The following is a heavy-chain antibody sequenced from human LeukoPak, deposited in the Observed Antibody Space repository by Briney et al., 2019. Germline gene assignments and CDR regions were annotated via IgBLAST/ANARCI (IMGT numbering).Heavy chain of an antibody. Sequence: PSETLSLTCTVSGGSISSYYWSWIRQPPGKGLEWIGYIYYSGSTNYNPSLKSRVAISVDTSKNQFSLKLSSVTAADTAVYYCVPVIPTGSDYWGQGTLVTVSS. J-gene: IGHJ4*02. CDR1: GGSISSYY. V-gene: IGHV4-59*08. D-gene: IGHD1-1*01. CDR3: VPVIPTGSDY. CDR2: IYYSGST.